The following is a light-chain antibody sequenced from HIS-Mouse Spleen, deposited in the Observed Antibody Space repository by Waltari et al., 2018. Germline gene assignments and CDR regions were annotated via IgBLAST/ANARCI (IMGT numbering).Light chain of an antibody. CDR3: CSYAGSSTWV. CDR2: EGS. J-gene: IGLJ3*02. V-gene: IGLV2-23*01. CDR1: CSDVGRYNL. Sequence: QSALTQPASVSGSPGQSITISCTGTCSDVGRYNLVPWYQQHPGKAPKLMIYEGSKRPSGVSNRFSGSKSGNTASLTISGLQAEDEADYYCCSYAGSSTWVFGGGTKLTVL.